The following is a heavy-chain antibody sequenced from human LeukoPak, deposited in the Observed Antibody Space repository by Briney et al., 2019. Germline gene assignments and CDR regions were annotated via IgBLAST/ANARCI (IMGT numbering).Heavy chain of an antibody. CDR1: GGSINSHY. V-gene: IGHV4-59*08. J-gene: IGHJ4*02. D-gene: IGHD6-19*01. CDR3: VRRDTGWNYFDY. CDR2: IYYTGKN. Sequence: PSETLSLTCAVSGGSINSHYWGWTRQPPGKGLQWIGDIYYTGKNNCNPSLKSRVTISLDTSKDHLSLNLTSVLAADTAIYYCVRRDTGWNYFDYWGQGILVTVSS.